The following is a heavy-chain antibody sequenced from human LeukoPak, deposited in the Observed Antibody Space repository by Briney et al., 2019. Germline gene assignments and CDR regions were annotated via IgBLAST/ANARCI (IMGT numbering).Heavy chain of an antibody. D-gene: IGHD6-6*01. CDR2: ISYDGSNK. J-gene: IGHJ4*02. CDR1: GFTFSRYA. CDR3: ANQRRDSSSSPFRFHFDY. V-gene: IGHV3-30-3*01. Sequence: GGSLRLSCAASGFTFSRYAMHWVRQAPGKGLEWVAVISYDGSNKYYADSVKGRFTISRDNSKNTLYLQMNSLRADDTAVYYCANQRRDSSSSPFRFHFDYWGQGTLVTVSS.